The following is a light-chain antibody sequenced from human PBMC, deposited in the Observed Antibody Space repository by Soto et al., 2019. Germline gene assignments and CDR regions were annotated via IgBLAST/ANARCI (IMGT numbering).Light chain of an antibody. CDR2: GAS. J-gene: IGKJ1*01. CDR3: QQYNNWPRT. CDR1: QSISSN. V-gene: IGKV3-15*01. Sequence: EIVLTPSPATLPVSPGERATLSCRASQSISSNLAWYQQQPGQAPRLLIYGASTRATDIPARFSGSGSGTAFSLTISPLQSEDFAVYYCQQYNNWPRTFGQGNKVEIK.